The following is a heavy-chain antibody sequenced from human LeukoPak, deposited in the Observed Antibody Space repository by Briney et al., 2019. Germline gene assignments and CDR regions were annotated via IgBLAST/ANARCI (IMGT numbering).Heavy chain of an antibody. J-gene: IGHJ6*02. Sequence: GESLKISRKGSGYSFTSYWISWVRQMPGKGLEWMGRIDPSDSYTNYSPSFQGHVTISADKSISTAYLQWSSLKASDTAMYYCARHRGPWTDYYYYGMDVWGQGTTVTVSS. D-gene: IGHD3/OR15-3a*01. CDR2: IDPSDSYT. V-gene: IGHV5-10-1*01. CDR1: GYSFTSYW. CDR3: ARHRGPWTDYYYYGMDV.